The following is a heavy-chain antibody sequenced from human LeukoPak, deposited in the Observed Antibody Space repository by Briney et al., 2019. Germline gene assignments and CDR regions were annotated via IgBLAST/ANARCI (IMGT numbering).Heavy chain of an antibody. J-gene: IGHJ4*02. CDR2: INTNTGNP. CDR1: GYTFTSYY. CDR3: ARVIYYGSGSYYRSFDY. V-gene: IGHV7-4-1*02. Sequence: ASVKVSCKASGYTFTSYYMHWVRQAPGQGLEWMGWINTNTGNPTYAQGFTGRFVFSLDTSVSTAYLQISSLKAEDTAVYYCARVIYYGSGSYYRSFDYWGQGTLVTVSS. D-gene: IGHD3-10*01.